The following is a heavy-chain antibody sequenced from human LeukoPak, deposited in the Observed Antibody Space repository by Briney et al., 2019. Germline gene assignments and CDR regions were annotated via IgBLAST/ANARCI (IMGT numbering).Heavy chain of an antibody. Sequence: ASVKVSCKVSGYTLTELSMHWVRQAPGKGLEWMGGFDPEDGETIYAQKFQGRVTMTEDTSTDTAYMELSSLRSEDTAVYYCATVFEGGSTVTTYHFFDYWGQGTLVTVSP. D-gene: IGHD4-17*01. CDR2: FDPEDGET. CDR3: ATVFEGGSTVTTYHFFDY. J-gene: IGHJ4*02. CDR1: GYTLTELS. V-gene: IGHV1-24*01.